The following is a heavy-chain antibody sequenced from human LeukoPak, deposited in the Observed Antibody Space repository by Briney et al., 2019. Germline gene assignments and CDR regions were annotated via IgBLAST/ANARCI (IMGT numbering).Heavy chain of an antibody. Sequence: PGGSLRLSCAASGFTVSSNYMSWVRQAPGKGLEWVSVIYSGGSTYYADSVKGRFTISRDNSKNTLYLQMNSLRAEDTAVYYCARDPTLYTVVVPGASDWGQGTLVTVSS. CDR3: ARDPTLYTVVVPGASD. CDR2: IYSGGST. J-gene: IGHJ4*02. D-gene: IGHD2-2*01. CDR1: GFTVSSNY. V-gene: IGHV3-66*01.